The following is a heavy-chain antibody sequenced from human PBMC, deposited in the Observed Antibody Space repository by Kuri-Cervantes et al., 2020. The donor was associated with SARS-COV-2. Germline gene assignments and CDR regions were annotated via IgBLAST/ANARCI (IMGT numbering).Heavy chain of an antibody. Sequence: GGSLRLSCAASGFTFNSSPMHWVRQTPGKGLEWVALISYDGSNKYYADSVQGRFTISRDNSKNTLYLQMSSLSAEDTAVLYCARGVGYTQPFDSWGQGTLVTVSS. CDR1: GFTFNSSP. D-gene: IGHD2-8*02. CDR3: ARGVGYTQPFDS. CDR2: ISYDGSNK. V-gene: IGHV3-30-3*01. J-gene: IGHJ4*02.